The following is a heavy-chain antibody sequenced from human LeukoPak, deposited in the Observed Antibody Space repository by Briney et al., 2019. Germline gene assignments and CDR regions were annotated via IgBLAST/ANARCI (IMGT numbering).Heavy chain of an antibody. CDR3: ARVGGGAGRPFDY. CDR2: VNAGNGNT. D-gene: IGHD3-16*01. J-gene: IGHJ4*02. V-gene: IGHV1/OR15-3*02. Sequence: GASVKVSCKASGYTFTGYYMHWVRQAPGQGLEWMGWVNAGNGNTKYSQKFQGRVTITRDTSASTAYMELSSLRSEDTAVYYCARVGGGAGRPFDYWGQGTLVTVSS. CDR1: GYTFTGYY.